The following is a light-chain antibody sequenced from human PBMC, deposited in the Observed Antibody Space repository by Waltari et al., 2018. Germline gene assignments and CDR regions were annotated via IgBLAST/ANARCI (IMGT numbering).Light chain of an antibody. Sequence: SALTQPRSVSGSPGQSVTISRTGTTNALGSYNYVSWYQQHPGKAPKLIIVDVTKRPSGVPDRLSCSKSGNTASLTISGLRAEDEAEYYCCSYAGSYTWVFGGGTKLTVV. V-gene: IGLV2-11*01. CDR2: DVT. J-gene: IGLJ3*02. CDR3: CSYAGSYTWV. CDR1: TNALGSYNY.